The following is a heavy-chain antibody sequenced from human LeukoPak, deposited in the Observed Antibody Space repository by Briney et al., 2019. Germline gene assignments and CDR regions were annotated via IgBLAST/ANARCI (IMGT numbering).Heavy chain of an antibody. J-gene: IGHJ6*02. CDR3: ARTGYYYDSSGYDYYYYGMDV. V-gene: IGHV3-53*01. D-gene: IGHD3-22*01. Sequence: GGSLRLSCAASGFTFSNAWMTWVRQAPGKGLEWVSVIYGGGSTYYADSVKGRFTISRDNSKNTLYLQMNSLRAEDTAVYYCARTGYYYDSSGYDYYYYGMDVWGQGTTVTVSS. CDR2: IYGGGST. CDR1: GFTFSNAW.